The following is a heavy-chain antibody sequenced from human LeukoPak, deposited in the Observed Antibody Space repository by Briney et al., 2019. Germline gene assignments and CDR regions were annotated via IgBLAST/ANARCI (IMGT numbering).Heavy chain of an antibody. J-gene: IGHJ4*02. CDR1: GFTFDDYA. CDR3: AKASNGDYYYFDY. Sequence: GGSLRLSCAASGFTFDDYAMHWVRQAPGKGLEWVSGISWNSGSIGYADSVKGRFTISRDNAKNSLYLQMNSLRAEDMALYYCAKASNGDYYYFDYWGQGTLVTVSS. CDR2: ISWNSGSI. D-gene: IGHD2/OR15-2a*01. V-gene: IGHV3-9*03.